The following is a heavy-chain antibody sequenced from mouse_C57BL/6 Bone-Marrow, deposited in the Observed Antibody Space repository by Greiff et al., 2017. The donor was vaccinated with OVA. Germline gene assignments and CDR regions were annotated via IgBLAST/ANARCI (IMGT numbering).Heavy chain of an antibody. Sequence: QVQLQQSGAELVRPGASVTLSCKASGYTFTDYEMHWVKQTPVHGLEWIGAIVPETGGTAYNQKFKGKARLTADKSSSTAYMELRSLTSEDSAGYYCTNDYGDYFDYWGQGTTLTVSS. CDR2: IVPETGGT. CDR3: TNDYGDYFDY. D-gene: IGHD2-4*01. CDR1: GYTFTDYE. V-gene: IGHV1-15*01. J-gene: IGHJ2*01.